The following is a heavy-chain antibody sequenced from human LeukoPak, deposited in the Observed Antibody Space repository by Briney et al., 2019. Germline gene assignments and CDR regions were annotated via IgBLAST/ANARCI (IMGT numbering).Heavy chain of an antibody. CDR2: ISYDGANT. V-gene: IGHV3-30-3*01. CDR3: ARRYCSGGSYYDDY. Sequence: GGSLRLSCAVSGFTFSSYAMHWVRQAPGKGLEWVAVISYDGANTYYADSVKGRFTISRDNSKNTLFLQMNSLRAEDTAVYYCARRYCSGGSYYDDYWGQGTLVTVSS. CDR1: GFTFSSYA. J-gene: IGHJ4*02. D-gene: IGHD2-15*01.